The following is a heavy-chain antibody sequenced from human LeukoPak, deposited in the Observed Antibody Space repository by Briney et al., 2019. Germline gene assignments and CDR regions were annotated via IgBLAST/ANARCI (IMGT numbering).Heavy chain of an antibody. V-gene: IGHV3-23*01. CDR3: TRLALVTTSGAFSDY. Sequence: GGSLRLSCAASEFTFSSHDMRWVRQAPGKGLEWVSSIVHIGTGTYYADSVKGRFTIPRDNSKNTLFLQMDSLSAEDTAVYYCTRLALVTTSGAFSDYWGQGTLVTVSS. CDR2: IVHIGTGT. D-gene: IGHD4-17*01. J-gene: IGHJ4*02. CDR1: EFTFSSHD.